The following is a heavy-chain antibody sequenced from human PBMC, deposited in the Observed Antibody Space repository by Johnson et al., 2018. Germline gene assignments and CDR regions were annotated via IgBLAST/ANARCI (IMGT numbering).Heavy chain of an antibody. CDR2: VSARGDKT. CDR3: ARVSRDVTRGYLGGGLDI. V-gene: IGHV3-23*04. J-gene: IGHJ3*02. D-gene: IGHD3-16*01. Sequence: VQLVQSGGGLVQPGGSLRLSCAASGFSISSYAMSWVRQAPGKGLEWVSFVSARGDKTHYADSVKGRFTISRDNAKNTLYLQMNSRRAEDTAIYSCARVSRDVTRGYLGGGLDIWGQGTVVTVSS. CDR1: GFSISSYA.